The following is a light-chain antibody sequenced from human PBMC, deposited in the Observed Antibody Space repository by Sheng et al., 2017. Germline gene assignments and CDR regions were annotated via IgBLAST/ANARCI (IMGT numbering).Light chain of an antibody. J-gene: IGLJ3*02. CDR1: ALTKQY. Sequence: SYELTQPPSVSVSPGQTARITCSGDALTKQYAYWYKQKSGQAPLLVIYKDIERPPGIPERFSGSSSGTTVTLTINAVQAEDEADYHCQSADISGIYEVFGGGTRLTVL. V-gene: IGLV3-25*03. CDR2: KDI. CDR3: QSADISGIYEV.